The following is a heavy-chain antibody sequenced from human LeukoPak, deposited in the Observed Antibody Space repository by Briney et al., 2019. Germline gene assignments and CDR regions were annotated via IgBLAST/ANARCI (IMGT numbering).Heavy chain of an antibody. V-gene: IGHV3-30-3*01. CDR3: AKDQRSEFWSGPSFDY. CDR1: GFTFSSYA. Sequence: GGSLRLSCAASGFTFSSYAMHWVRQAPGKGLEWVAVISYDGSNKYYADSVKGRFTISRDNSKNTLYLQMNSLRAEDTAVYYCAKDQRSEFWSGPSFDYWGQGTLVTVSS. D-gene: IGHD3-3*01. CDR2: ISYDGSNK. J-gene: IGHJ4*02.